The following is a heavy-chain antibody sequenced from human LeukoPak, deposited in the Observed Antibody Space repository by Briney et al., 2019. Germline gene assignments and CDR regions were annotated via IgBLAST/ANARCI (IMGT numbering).Heavy chain of an antibody. CDR2: IYPGDSDT. V-gene: IGHV5-51*01. CDR3: ASNTYYYGSGTIGAFDI. Sequence: GESLKISCKGSGYSFTSHWIGWVRQMPGKGLEWMGIIYPGDSDTRYSPSFQGQVTTSADKSISTAYLQWSSLKASDTAMYYCASNTYYYGSGTIGAFDIWGQGTMVTVSS. D-gene: IGHD3-10*01. CDR1: GYSFTSHW. J-gene: IGHJ3*02.